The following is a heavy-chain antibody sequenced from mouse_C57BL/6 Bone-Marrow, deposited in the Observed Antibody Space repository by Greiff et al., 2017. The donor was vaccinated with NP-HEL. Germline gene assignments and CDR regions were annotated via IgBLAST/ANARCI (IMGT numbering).Heavy chain of an antibody. V-gene: IGHV1-52*01. Sequence: QVQLQQSGAELVRPGSSVKLSCKASGYTFTSYWMHWVKQRPIQGLEWIGNIDPSDSETHYNQKFKDKATLTVDKSSSTAYMQLSSLTSEDSAVYYCARWVRWAYYGSSYFDYWGQGTTLTVSS. J-gene: IGHJ2*01. CDR2: IDPSDSET. CDR1: GYTFTSYW. CDR3: ARWVRWAYYGSSYFDY. D-gene: IGHD1-1*01.